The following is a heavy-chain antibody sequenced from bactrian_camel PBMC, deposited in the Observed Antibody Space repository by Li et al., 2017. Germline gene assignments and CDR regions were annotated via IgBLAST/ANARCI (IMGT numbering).Heavy chain of an antibody. CDR1: EYAYKYYC. Sequence: HVQLVESGGGSVQAGGSLKLSCLVSEYAYKYYCLGWFRQAPGKEREGVARIATGSGNTYYADSVKGRFTISQDIAKNTVYLQMNSLKPEDTAMYYCAADGTGCGGRWTYWGRGTQVTVS. V-gene: IGHV3S63*01. D-gene: IGHD2*01. CDR3: AADGTGCGGRWTY. J-gene: IGHJ4*01. CDR2: IATGSGNT.